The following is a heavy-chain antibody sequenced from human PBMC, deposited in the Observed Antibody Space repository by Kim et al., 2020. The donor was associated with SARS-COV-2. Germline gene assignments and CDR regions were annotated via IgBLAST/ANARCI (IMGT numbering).Heavy chain of an antibody. D-gene: IGHD2-2*01. Sequence: GGSLRLSCAASGFTFSSYGMHWVRQAPGKGLEWVAVIWYDGNNKYYADSVKGRFTISRDNSKNTLYLQMNSLRAEDTAVYYCARGAPSYYALDVWGQGTTVTVSS. J-gene: IGHJ6*02. CDR1: GFTFSSYG. CDR2: IWYDGNNK. CDR3: ARGAPSYYALDV. V-gene: IGHV3-33*01.